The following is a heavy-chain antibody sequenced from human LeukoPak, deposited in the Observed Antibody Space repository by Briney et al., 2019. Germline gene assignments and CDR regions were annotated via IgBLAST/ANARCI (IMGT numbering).Heavy chain of an antibody. J-gene: IGHJ6*02. Sequence: GGSLRLSCAASGFTFSSYEMNWLRQAPGKGLEWVSYISSSGSTIYYADSVKGRFTISRDNAKNSLYLQMNSLRAEDTAVYYCARGIAAAGTSLSVVWSGYYYGMDVWGQGTTVTVSS. V-gene: IGHV3-48*03. CDR3: ARGIAAAGTSLSVVWSGYYYGMDV. CDR1: GFTFSSYE. D-gene: IGHD6-13*01. CDR2: ISSSGSTI.